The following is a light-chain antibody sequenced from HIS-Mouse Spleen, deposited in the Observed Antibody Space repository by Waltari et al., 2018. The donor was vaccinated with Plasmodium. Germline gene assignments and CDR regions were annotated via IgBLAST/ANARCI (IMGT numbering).Light chain of an antibody. CDR3: YSTDSSGNHRV. CDR2: EDS. Sequence: SYELTQPPSVSVSPGQTARITCSGDAFPKKSAYWYQEKSGQAPVLVIYEDSKRPSGMPERFSGSSSGTMATLTISGAQVEDEADYYCYSTDSSGNHRVFGGGTKLTVL. V-gene: IGLV3-10*01. CDR1: AFPKKS. J-gene: IGLJ3*02.